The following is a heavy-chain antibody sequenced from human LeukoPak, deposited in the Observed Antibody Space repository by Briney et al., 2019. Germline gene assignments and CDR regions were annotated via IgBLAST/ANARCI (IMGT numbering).Heavy chain of an antibody. D-gene: IGHD1-26*01. J-gene: IGHJ2*01. V-gene: IGHV3-30*02. CDR3: ARDQLRGTWYFDP. CDR2: IRSDGSNK. Sequence: GGSLRLSCAASGFTFSSYGMHWVRQAPDKGLEWVAFIRSDGSNKYYADSVKGRFTISRDNSKNTLYLQMNSLRAEDTAVYYCARDQLRGTWYFDPWGRGTLVTVSS. CDR1: GFTFSSYG.